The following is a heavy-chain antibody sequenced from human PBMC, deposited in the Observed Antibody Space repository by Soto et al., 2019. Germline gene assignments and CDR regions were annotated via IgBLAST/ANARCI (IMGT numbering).Heavy chain of an antibody. V-gene: IGHV5-51*01. J-gene: IGHJ4*02. CDR3: ARGESGSKFRTTSWFDF. Sequence: GASLKISCQCSGNTFTNYRIGGVRQMPGKGLEWMGIFYPGDSDTRYSPSLQGHVTISADKSISTAYLQWGGLKASDSAMYYCARGESGSKFRTTSWFDFWGQGTLVTVCS. CDR1: GNTFTNYR. D-gene: IGHD1-1*01. CDR2: FYPGDSDT.